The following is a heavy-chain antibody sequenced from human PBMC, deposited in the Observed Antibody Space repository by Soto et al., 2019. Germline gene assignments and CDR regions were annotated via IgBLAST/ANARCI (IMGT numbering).Heavy chain of an antibody. J-gene: IGHJ4*02. CDR3: CIAVAEQFDY. CDR1: GFTFSSYG. Sequence: PGGSLRLSCAASGFTFSSYGMHWVRQAPGKGLEWVAVIWYDGSNKYYADSVKGRFTISRDNSKNTLYLQMNSLRAEDTAVYYCCIAVAEQFDYWGQGTLVTVSS. CDR2: IWYDGSNK. V-gene: IGHV3-33*01. D-gene: IGHD6-19*01.